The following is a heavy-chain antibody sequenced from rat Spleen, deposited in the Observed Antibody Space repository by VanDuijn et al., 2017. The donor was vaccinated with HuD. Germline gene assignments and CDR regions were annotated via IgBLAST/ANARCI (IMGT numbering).Heavy chain of an antibody. CDR1: GFTFTNYG. J-gene: IGHJ3*01. Sequence: EVQLVESGGGLVQPGRSLKLSCAASGFTFTNYGMAWVRQTPTKGLEWVASISTAGGNTYYRDAVKGRFTITRDNAKNTQYLQMDSLRSEDSATYYCTRHDYSGVITNWFAYWGQGTLVTVSS. CDR3: TRHDYSGVITNWFAY. V-gene: IGHV5S14*01. D-gene: IGHD4-4*01. CDR2: ISTAGGNT.